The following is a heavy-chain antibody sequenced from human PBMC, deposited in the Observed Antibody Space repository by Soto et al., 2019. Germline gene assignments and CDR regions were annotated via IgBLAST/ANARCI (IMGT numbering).Heavy chain of an antibody. V-gene: IGHV1-18*01. J-gene: IGHJ4*02. CDR3: ARVGIKSYYDFWSGRGSDY. D-gene: IGHD3-3*01. CDR1: GYTFTSYG. Sequence: ASVKVSCKASGYTFTSYGISWVRQAPGQGLEWMGWISAYNGNTNYAQKLQGRVTMTTDTSTSTAYMELRSLRSDDTAVYYCARVGIKSYYDFWSGRGSDYWGQGTLVTVSS. CDR2: ISAYNGNT.